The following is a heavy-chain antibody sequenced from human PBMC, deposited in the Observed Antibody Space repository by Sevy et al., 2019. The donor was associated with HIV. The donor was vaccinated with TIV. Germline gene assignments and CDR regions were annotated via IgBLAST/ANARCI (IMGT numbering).Heavy chain of an antibody. CDR1: GFTFSNYA. V-gene: IGHV3-23*01. Sequence: GGSLRLSCAASGFTFSNYAMHWVRQAPGKGLEWVSAIRGDAGTTYYADSVKGRFTISRDNSKNTLYLQMNSLRAEDTAVYYCVKEVSQYSYSDYWGQGTLVTVSS. CDR2: IRGDAGTT. D-gene: IGHD5-18*01. J-gene: IGHJ4*02. CDR3: VKEVSQYSYSDY.